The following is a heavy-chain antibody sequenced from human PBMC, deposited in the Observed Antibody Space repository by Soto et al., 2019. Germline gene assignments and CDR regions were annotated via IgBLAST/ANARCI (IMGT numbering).Heavy chain of an antibody. CDR3: ASSSGNYGIYYYYGMDV. V-gene: IGHV5-10-1*01. J-gene: IGHJ6*02. CDR1: GYSFTSYW. Sequence: PGESLKISCKGSGYSFTSYWISWVRQMPGKGLGWMGRIDPSDSYTNYSPSFQGHVTISADKSISTAYLQWSSLKASDTAMYYCASSSGNYGIYYYYGMDVWGQGTTVTVSS. CDR2: IDPSDSYT. D-gene: IGHD4-4*01.